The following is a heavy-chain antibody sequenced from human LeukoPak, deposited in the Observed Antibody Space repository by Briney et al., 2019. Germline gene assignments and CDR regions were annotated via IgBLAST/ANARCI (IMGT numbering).Heavy chain of an antibody. CDR3: ARHNYYGSGSYYYSFDY. J-gene: IGHJ4*02. V-gene: IGHV4-34*01. D-gene: IGHD3-10*01. Sequence: PSETLSLTCTVSGGSISSYYWSWIRQPPGKGLEWIGEINHSGSTNYNPSLKSRVTISVDTSKNQFSLKLSSVTAADTAVYYCARHNYYGSGSYYYSFDYWGQGTLVTVSS. CDR1: GGSISSYY. CDR2: INHSGST.